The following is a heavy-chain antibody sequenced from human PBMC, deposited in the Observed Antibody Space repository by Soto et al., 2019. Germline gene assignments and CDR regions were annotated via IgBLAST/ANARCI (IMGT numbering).Heavy chain of an antibody. V-gene: IGHV4-30-4*02. D-gene: IGHD3-9*01. CDR3: AREGDILTGYPLFDY. CDR1: GGSISYEYYH. Sequence: SETLSLTCTVSGGSISYEYYHWNWIRQSPGKGLEWIGYIHYSGSIIYNPSFKSRVTISVDTSKNQFSLKLSSVTAADTAVYYCAREGDILTGYPLFDYWGQGTLVTVSS. CDR2: IHYSGSI. J-gene: IGHJ4*02.